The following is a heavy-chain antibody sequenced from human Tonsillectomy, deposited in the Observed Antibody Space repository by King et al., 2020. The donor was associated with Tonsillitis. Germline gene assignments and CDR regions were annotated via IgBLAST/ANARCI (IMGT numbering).Heavy chain of an antibody. D-gene: IGHD3-22*01. Sequence: VQLQESGPGLVKPSETLSLTCTVSGGSISSYYWSWIRQPPGKGLECIGYIYYSGSTNYNPSLKSRVTISVDTSKNQFSLKLSSVTAADTAVYYCVRVKYYDSSGYSPFDYWGQGTLVTVSS. CDR1: GGSISSYY. CDR2: IYYSGST. CDR3: VRVKYYDSSGYSPFDY. V-gene: IGHV4-59*01. J-gene: IGHJ4*02.